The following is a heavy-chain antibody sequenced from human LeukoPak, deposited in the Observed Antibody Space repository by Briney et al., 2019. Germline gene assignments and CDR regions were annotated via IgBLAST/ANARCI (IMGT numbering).Heavy chain of an antibody. V-gene: IGHV4-39*07. J-gene: IGHJ4*02. CDR1: GGSISSSSYY. Sequence: PSETLSLTCTVSGGSISSSSYYWGWIRQPPGKGLEWIGEINHSGSTNYNPSLKSRVTISVDTSKNQFSLKLSSVTAADTAVYYCAREMTEDGSGSYYCDYWGQGTLVTVSS. D-gene: IGHD3-10*01. CDR2: INHSGST. CDR3: AREMTEDGSGSYYCDY.